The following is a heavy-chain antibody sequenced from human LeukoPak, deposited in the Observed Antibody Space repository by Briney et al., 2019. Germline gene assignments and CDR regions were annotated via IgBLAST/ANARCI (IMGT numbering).Heavy chain of an antibody. D-gene: IGHD6-13*01. CDR2: ISGSGATT. V-gene: IGHV3-23*01. J-gene: IGHJ4*02. CDR3: AKTVSWAYYFDY. CDR1: GFTFSSYA. Sequence: GGSLRLSCAASGFTFSSYAMTWVRQAPGKGLEWVSAISGSGATTYYADSVKGRFTISRDNSKNALYLQMNSLRPEDPAAYYIAKTVSWAYYFDYWGQGTPVTVSS.